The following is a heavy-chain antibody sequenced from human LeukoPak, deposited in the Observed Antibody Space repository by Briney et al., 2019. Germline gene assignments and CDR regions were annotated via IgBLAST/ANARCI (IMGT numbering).Heavy chain of an antibody. J-gene: IGHJ6*03. CDR1: GGSISSYY. D-gene: IGHD2-2*01. CDR2: IYYSGST. Sequence: KPSETLSLXCTVSGGSISSYYWSWIRQPPGKGLEWIGYIYYSGSTNYNPSLKSRVTISVDTSKNQFSLKLSSVTAADTAVYYCARGRLVCQLLKSYYYYYMDVWGKGTTVTVSS. CDR3: ARGRLVCQLLKSYYYYYMDV. V-gene: IGHV4-59*01.